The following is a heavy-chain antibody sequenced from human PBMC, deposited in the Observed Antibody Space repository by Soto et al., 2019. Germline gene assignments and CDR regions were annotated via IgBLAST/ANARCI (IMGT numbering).Heavy chain of an antibody. V-gene: IGHV4-39*01. Sequence: SETLSLTCTVSGGSISSSSYYWGWIRQPPGKGLEWIGSINYSGSTYYNPSLKSRVTISVDTSKNQFSLKLSSVTAADTAVYYCARSRVYYDSNPYYFDYWGQGTLVTVSS. CDR3: ARSRVYYDSNPYYFDY. D-gene: IGHD3-22*01. CDR1: GGSISSSSYY. CDR2: INYSGST. J-gene: IGHJ4*02.